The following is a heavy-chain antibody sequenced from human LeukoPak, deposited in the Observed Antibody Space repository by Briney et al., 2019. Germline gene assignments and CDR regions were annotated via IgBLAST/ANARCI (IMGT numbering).Heavy chain of an antibody. V-gene: IGHV4-4*07. Sequence: PSETLSLTCTVSGGSISSYYWSWIRQPAGKGLEWIGRIYTSGSTNYNPSLKSRVTISVDTSKNQFSLKLSSVTAADTAVYYCARERVGYCSSTSCYTDAFDIWGQGTMVTVSS. D-gene: IGHD2-2*02. CDR3: ARERVGYCSSTSCYTDAFDI. CDR2: IYTSGST. J-gene: IGHJ3*02. CDR1: GGSISSYY.